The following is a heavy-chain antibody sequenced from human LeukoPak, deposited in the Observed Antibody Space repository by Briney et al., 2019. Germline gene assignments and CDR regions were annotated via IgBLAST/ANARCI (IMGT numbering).Heavy chain of an antibody. CDR2: ISRSGSTK. CDR3: ARTSMITFGGVIVAPLDY. J-gene: IGHJ4*02. D-gene: IGHD3-16*02. V-gene: IGHV3-11*01. Sequence: GGSLRLSCAASGFTFSDYNMRWIRQAPGQGLEWVSSISRSGSTKYYADSVKGRFTISRDNAKNSLFLQMNSLRADDTAVYYCARTSMITFGGVIVAPLDYWGQGTLVTVSS. CDR1: GFTFSDYN.